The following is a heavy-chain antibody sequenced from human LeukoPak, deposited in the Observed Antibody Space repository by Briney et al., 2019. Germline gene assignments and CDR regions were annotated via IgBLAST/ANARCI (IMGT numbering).Heavy chain of an antibody. CDR2: INSYSSDI. J-gene: IGHJ6*03. CDR1: GFTFSSYS. V-gene: IGHV3-21*01. Sequence: GGSLRLSCAASGFTFSSYSMTWVRQAPGKGLDWVSSINSYSSDIYYADSVKGRFTISRDDAKNSLFLQMNSLRAEDTATYYCARAVTVAWSERRPGYYYMDVWGKGTTVTVSS. D-gene: IGHD1-1*01. CDR3: ARAVTVAWSERRPGYYYMDV.